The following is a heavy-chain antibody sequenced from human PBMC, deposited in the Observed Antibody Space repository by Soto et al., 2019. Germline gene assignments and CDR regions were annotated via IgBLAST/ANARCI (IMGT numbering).Heavy chain of an antibody. Sequence: QVQLVESGGGVVQPGRSLRLSCAASGFTFSSYGMHWVRQAPGKGLEWVAVISYDGSNKYYADSVKGRFTISRDNSKNKLYLQMNSLRAEDTAVYYCAKRQAGGWYLVDAFDIWGQGTMVTVSS. CDR3: AKRQAGGWYLVDAFDI. CDR1: GFTFSSYG. D-gene: IGHD6-19*01. J-gene: IGHJ3*02. V-gene: IGHV3-30*18. CDR2: ISYDGSNK.